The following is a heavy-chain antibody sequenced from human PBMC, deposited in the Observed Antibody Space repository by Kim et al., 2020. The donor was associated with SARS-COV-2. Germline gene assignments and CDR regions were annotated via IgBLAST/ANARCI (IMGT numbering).Heavy chain of an antibody. V-gene: IGHV3-48*03. CDR2: ISGSGGSI. J-gene: IGHJ6*02. CDR3: AMMRVAGIYVNYYYYYGMDV. Sequence: GGSLRLSCAASGFTFSSYEMNWVRQAPGKGLEWVSSISGSGGSIYYADSVKGRFTISRDNAKNTLYLQMNSLRAEDTAVYYCAMMRVAGIYVNYYYYYGMDVWGQGTTVTVSS. CDR1: GFTFSSYE. D-gene: IGHD6-19*01.